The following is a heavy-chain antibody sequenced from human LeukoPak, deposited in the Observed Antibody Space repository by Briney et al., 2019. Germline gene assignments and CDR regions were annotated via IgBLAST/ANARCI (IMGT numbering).Heavy chain of an antibody. Sequence: GGSLRLSCAGSGFTFEDSAMYWARQTPGKGLEWVSLISGDGSRTYHADSVKGRFTISRDTAKDSLYLQMNSLRAEDTAVYYCARDRGHSGYDLYDYWGQGTLVTVSS. CDR2: ISGDGSRT. D-gene: IGHD5-12*01. J-gene: IGHJ4*02. V-gene: IGHV3-43*02. CDR1: GFTFEDSA. CDR3: ARDRGHSGYDLYDY.